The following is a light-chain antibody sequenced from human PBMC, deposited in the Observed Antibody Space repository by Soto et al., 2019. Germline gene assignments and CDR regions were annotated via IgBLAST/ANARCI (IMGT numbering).Light chain of an antibody. CDR2: AAS. CDR3: QQSYSTPLT. J-gene: IGKJ4*01. CDR1: QSISSY. Sequence: DIQMTQSRSSLSASXXDKVXITCPASQSISSYLNWYQQKPGKAPKXXIYAASSLQSGVPSRFSGSGSGTDFTLTISSLQPEDFATYYCQQSYSTPLTFGGGTKVDI. V-gene: IGKV1-39*01.